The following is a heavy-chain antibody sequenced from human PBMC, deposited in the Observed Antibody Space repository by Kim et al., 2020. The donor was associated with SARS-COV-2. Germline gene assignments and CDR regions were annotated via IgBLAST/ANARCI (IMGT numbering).Heavy chain of an antibody. D-gene: IGHD3-22*01. CDR2: ISSSSSYI. J-gene: IGHJ5*02. V-gene: IGHV3-21*01. CDR3: ARDREVDSSAGWFDP. Sequence: GGSLRLSCAASGFTFSSYSMNWVRQAPGKGLEWVSSISSSSSYIYYADSVKGRFTISRDNAKNSLYLQMNSLRAEDTAVYYCARDREVDSSAGWFDPWGQGTLVTVSS. CDR1: GFTFSSYS.